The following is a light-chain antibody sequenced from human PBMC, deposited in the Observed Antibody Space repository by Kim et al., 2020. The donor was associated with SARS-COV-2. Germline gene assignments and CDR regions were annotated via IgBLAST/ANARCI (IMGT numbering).Light chain of an antibody. Sequence: GQSVTISCTGTNSGVCGYYYVYWYQQHTGRVPKLIIYEGSYRPSGVSNRFSGSKSGNTASLTISGLQAEDEADYYCTSHAVNNTQVFGGGTQLTVL. CDR3: TSHAVNNTQV. V-gene: IGLV2-14*03. CDR1: NSGVCGYYY. CDR2: EGS. J-gene: IGLJ2*01.